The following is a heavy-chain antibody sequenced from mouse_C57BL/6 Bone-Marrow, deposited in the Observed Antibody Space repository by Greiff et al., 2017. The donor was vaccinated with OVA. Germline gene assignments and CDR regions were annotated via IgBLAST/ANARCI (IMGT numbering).Heavy chain of an antibody. CDR2: ISYDGSN. D-gene: IGHD2-4*01. J-gene: IGHJ2*01. V-gene: IGHV3-6*01. Sequence: VQLKESGPGLVKPSQSLSLTCSVTGYSITSGYYWNWIRQFPGNKLEWMGYISYDGSNNYNPSLKNRISITRDTSKNQFFLKLNSVTTEDTATYYCAKIYYDHNEGFDYWGQGTTLTVSS. CDR3: AKIYYDHNEGFDY. CDR1: GYSITSGYY.